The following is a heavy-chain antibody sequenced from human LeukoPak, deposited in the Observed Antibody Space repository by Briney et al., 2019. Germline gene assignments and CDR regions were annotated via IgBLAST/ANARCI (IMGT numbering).Heavy chain of an antibody. V-gene: IGHV3-48*03. CDR2: ISSSVSDI. J-gene: IGHJ4*02. D-gene: IGHD2-21*02. CDR1: GFTFSSYE. Sequence: GGSLRLSCAASGFTFSSYEMNWVRQAPGKGLEWISYISSSVSDIYYADSVKGRFTISRDNAKNSLYLQMSSLRVEDTAVYYCARERAACGGDCNDYWGQGTLVTVSP. CDR3: ARERAACGGDCNDY.